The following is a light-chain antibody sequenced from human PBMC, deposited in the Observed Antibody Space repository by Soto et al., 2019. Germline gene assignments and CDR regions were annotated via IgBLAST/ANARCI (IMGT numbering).Light chain of an antibody. J-gene: IGLJ1*01. CDR1: SNDVGAYNY. CDR2: DVS. CDR3: TSYTSSRTYV. V-gene: IGLV2-14*03. Sequence: QSVLTQPASVSGSPGQSITVSCTGTSNDVGAYNYVSWYQQHPGTAPKLMIYDVSNRPSGVSNRFSGSKSGNTASLTISGLQAEDDADYYCTSYTSSRTYVFGTGTRFTV.